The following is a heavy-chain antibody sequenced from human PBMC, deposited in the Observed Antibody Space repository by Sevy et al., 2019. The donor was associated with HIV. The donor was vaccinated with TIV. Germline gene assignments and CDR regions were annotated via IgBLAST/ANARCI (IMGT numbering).Heavy chain of an antibody. CDR1: GYTFTSYG. D-gene: IGHD6-19*01. CDR3: ARGGIGWYYADVWFDP. CDR2: ISAYNSNT. Sequence: ASVKVSCKASGYTFTSYGISWVRQAPGQGLEWMGWISAYNSNTNYAQKLQGRVTMTKDTSTSIAYMELRSLRSDDTAVYYCARGGIGWYYADVWFDPWGQGTLVTVSS. V-gene: IGHV1-18*01. J-gene: IGHJ5*02.